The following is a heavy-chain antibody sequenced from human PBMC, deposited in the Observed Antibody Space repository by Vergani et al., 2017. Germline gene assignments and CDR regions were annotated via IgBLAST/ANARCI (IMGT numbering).Heavy chain of an antibody. CDR3: ARGGSVLLWFGEPNWFDP. V-gene: IGHV4-4*02. Sequence: QVQLQESGPGLVKPSGTLSLTCAVSGGSISSSNWWSWVRQPPGKGLEWIGEIYHSGSTNYNPSLKSRVTISVDKSKNQFSLKLGSVTAADTAVYYCARGGSVLLWFGEPNWFDPWGQGTLVTVSS. CDR1: GGSISSSNW. D-gene: IGHD3-10*01. J-gene: IGHJ5*02. CDR2: IYHSGST.